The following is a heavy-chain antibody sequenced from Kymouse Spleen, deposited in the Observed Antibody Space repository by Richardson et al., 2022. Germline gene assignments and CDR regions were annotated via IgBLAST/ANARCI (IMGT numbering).Heavy chain of an antibody. CDR3: ARDIVGATSAFDI. CDR2: IWYDGSNK. D-gene: IGHD1-26*01. CDR1: GFTFSSYG. J-gene: IGHJ3*02. Sequence: QVQLVESGGGVVQPGRSLRLSCAASGFTFSSYGMHWVRQAPGKGLEWVAVIWYDGSNKYYADSVKGRFTISRDNSKNTLYLQMNSLRAEDTAVYYCARDIVGATSAFDIWGQGTMVTVSS. V-gene: IGHV3-33*01.